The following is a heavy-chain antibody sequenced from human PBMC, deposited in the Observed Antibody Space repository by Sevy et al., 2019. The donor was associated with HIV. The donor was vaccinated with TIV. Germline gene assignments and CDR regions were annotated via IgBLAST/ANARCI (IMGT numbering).Heavy chain of an antibody. D-gene: IGHD5-18*01. Sequence: GGSLRLSCGASGFSISTHAMNWVRQAPGRGLEWISGISATDGSTHYADSVKGRFTMSRDNSKNTVHLQMNSLRAEDTALYYCAAGDTAFLADLDFWGQGTLVTVSS. J-gene: IGHJ4*02. CDR1: GFSISTHA. CDR2: ISATDGST. CDR3: AAGDTAFLADLDF. V-gene: IGHV3-23*01.